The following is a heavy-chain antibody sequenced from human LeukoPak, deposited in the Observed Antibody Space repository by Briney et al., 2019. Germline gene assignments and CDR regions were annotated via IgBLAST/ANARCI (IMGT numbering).Heavy chain of an antibody. J-gene: IGHJ6*04. CDR1: GLTFRDRY. CDR2: ITKSGDT. CDR3: ARVHCGLDG. D-gene: IGHD2-21*01. Sequence: PGGSLRLSCAAGGLTFRDRYMTLIRQAPGKGLEWVSYITKSGDTSYADSVKGRFTISRDHAKNSLYLQMNSLRVEDPGVFFCARVHCGLDGWGKGTTVTVSS. V-gene: IGHV3-11*04.